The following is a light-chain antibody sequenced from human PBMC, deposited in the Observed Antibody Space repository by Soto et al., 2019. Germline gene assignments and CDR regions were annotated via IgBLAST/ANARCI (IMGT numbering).Light chain of an antibody. J-gene: IGLJ2*01. V-gene: IGLV2-14*01. CDR3: RSFTTSSTLVV. CDR2: EVN. CDR1: SSDIGGYNF. Sequence: QSVLTQPASVSGSPGQSITISCTGTSSDIGGYNFVSWYQHHPGKAPKLMIYEVNNRPSGVSSRFSGSKSGNTASLTISGLQTEDEADYYCRSFTTSSTLVVFGGGTKLTVL.